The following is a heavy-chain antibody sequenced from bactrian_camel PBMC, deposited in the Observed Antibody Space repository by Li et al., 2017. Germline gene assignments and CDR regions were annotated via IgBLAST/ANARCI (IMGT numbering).Heavy chain of an antibody. V-gene: IGHV3S53*01. J-gene: IGHJ4*01. D-gene: IGHD7*01. CDR2: IDTQDIP. CDR3: AAESLRKGGGHFPIRADEYVY. Sequence: HVQLVESGGGSVQYGGSLRLSCAASGYTYSNYCMGWFRQAPGKEREEVATIDTQDIPSYTDSVKGRFTISKDNAKNTLYLQMNSLLPEDTAMYYCAAESLRKGGGHFPIRADEYVYWGQGTQVTVS. CDR1: GYTYSNYC.